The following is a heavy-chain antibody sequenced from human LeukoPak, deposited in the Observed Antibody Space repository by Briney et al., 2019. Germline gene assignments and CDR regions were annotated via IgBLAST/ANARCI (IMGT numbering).Heavy chain of an antibody. J-gene: IGHJ4*02. D-gene: IGHD3-3*01. CDR3: ADYGVSGVRNNFY. CDR2: ISVASNT. Sequence: PGGSLRLSCAASGLAFSSYAMSWVRQALGRGLDWVSTISVASNTFYADSVKGRFTISRDNSRNTVYLQMTSLRADDTAVYYCADYGVSGVRNNFYWGQGTLVTVSS. V-gene: IGHV3-23*01. CDR1: GLAFSSYA.